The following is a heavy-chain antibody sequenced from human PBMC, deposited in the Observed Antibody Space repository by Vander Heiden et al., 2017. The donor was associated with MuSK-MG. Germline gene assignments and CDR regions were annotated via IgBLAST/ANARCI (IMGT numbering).Heavy chain of an antibody. V-gene: IGHV1-69*01. CDR2: FVPIFGTA. D-gene: IGHD1-20*01. CDR3: ARGKRYRYFDL. J-gene: IGHJ2*01. Sequence: GVFVPIFGTANYAQKFQGRVTITADESTSTAYMELSSLRSEDTAVYYCARGKRYRYFDLWGRGTLITVSS.